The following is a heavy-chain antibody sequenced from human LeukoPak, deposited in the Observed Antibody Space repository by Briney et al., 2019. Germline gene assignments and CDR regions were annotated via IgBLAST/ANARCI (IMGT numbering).Heavy chain of an antibody. J-gene: IGHJ1*01. D-gene: IGHD3-22*01. CDR3: ARAPSEIGGYYPEYFRH. Sequence: QPGGSLRLSCAASGFTFSSYWMHWVRQAPGKGLVWVSRIKSGGSTRYADSVKGRFTISRDNAKNTVFLEMTSLRAEDTGVYYCARAPSEIGGYYPEYFRHWGQGTLVVVSS. CDR1: GFTFSSYW. CDR2: IKSGGST. V-gene: IGHV3-74*01.